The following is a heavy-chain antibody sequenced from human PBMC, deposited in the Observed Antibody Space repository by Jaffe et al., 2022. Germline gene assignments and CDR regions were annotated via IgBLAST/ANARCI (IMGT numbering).Heavy chain of an antibody. D-gene: IGHD2-2*01. CDR3: VKVPAAMFFYYYMDV. V-gene: IGHV3-23*01. CDR1: GFTFSSYA. CDR2: ISGSGGST. J-gene: IGHJ6*03. Sequence: EVQLLESGGGLVQPGGSLRLSCAASGFTFSSYAMSWVRQAPGKGLEWVSAISGSGGSTYYADSVKGRFTISRDNSKNTLYLQMNSLRAEDTAVYYCVKVPAAMFFYYYMDVWGKGTTVTVSS.